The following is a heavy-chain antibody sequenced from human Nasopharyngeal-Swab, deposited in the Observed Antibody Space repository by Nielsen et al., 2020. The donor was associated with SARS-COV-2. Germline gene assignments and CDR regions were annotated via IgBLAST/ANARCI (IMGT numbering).Heavy chain of an antibody. Sequence: SETLSPTCTVSGGSISSSSYYWGWIRQPPGKGREWIGSIDYTGSPNYNPSLTRRVTISVDTSKNQFSLNLRSVTAADTAVYNCARIVGRFAYSDHLYFDYWGLGTLVTVSS. J-gene: IGHJ4*02. V-gene: IGHV4-39*01. CDR2: IDYTGSP. D-gene: IGHD3-16*01. CDR3: ARIVGRFAYSDHLYFDY. CDR1: GGSISSSSYY.